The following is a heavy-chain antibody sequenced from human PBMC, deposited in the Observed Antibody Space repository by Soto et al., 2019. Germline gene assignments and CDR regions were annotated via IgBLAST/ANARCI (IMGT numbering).Heavy chain of an antibody. CDR3: ARDSPIVVVPAAIREGDYYYYYGMDV. D-gene: IGHD2-2*02. CDR2: INPNSGGT. CDR1: GYTFTGYY. J-gene: IGHJ6*02. V-gene: IGHV1-2*02. Sequence: GASVKVSCKASGYTFTGYYMHWVRQAPGQGLEWMGWINPNSGGTNYAQKFQGRVTMTRDTSISTAYMELSRLRADDTAVYSCARDSPIVVVPAAIREGDYYYYYGMDVWGQGTTVTVSS.